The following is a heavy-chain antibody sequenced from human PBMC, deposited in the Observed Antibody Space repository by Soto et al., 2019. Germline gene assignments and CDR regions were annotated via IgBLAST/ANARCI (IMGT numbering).Heavy chain of an antibody. V-gene: IGHV3-33*01. Sequence: GGSLRLSCAASGFPFSSYGMHWVRQAPGKGLEWVAVIWYDGSNKYYADSVKGRFTISRDNSKNTLYLQMNSLRAEDTAVYYCARDMEAAADNYYYYYMDVWGKGTTVTVSS. CDR2: IWYDGSNK. CDR3: ARDMEAAADNYYYYYMDV. J-gene: IGHJ6*03. D-gene: IGHD6-13*01. CDR1: GFPFSSYG.